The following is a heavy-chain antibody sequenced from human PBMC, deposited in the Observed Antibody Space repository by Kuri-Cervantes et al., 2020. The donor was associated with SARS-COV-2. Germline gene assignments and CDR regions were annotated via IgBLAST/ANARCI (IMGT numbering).Heavy chain of an antibody. D-gene: IGHD6-6*01. CDR3: ARGPRWSIAASFDY. V-gene: IGHV4-34*01. Sequence: SATLSLTCAVYGGSFSGYYWSWIRQPPGKGLEWIGEINHSGSTNYNPSLKSRVTISVDTSKNQFSLKLSSVTAADTAVYYCARGPRWSIAASFDYWGQGTLVTVSS. J-gene: IGHJ4*02. CDR2: INHSGST. CDR1: GGSFSGYY.